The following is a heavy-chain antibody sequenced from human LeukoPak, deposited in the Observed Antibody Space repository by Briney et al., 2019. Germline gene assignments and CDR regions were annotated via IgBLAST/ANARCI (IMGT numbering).Heavy chain of an antibody. CDR1: GGSISSYY. CDR2: IYYSGST. CDR3: ARVHYGDYLYYFDY. J-gene: IGHJ4*02. D-gene: IGHD4-17*01. V-gene: IGHV4-59*01. Sequence: KTSETLSLTCTVSGGSISSYYWSWIRQPPGKGLEWIGYIYYSGSTNYNPSLKSRVTISVDTSKNQFSLKLSSVTAADTAVYYCARVHYGDYLYYFDYWGQGTLVTVSS.